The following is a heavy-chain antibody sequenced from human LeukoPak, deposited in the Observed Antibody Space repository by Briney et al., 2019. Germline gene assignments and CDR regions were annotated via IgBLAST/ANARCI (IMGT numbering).Heavy chain of an antibody. CDR3: ARDWGEYGDYRPFDY. CDR2: IYTSGST. CDR1: GGSISSYY. V-gene: IGHV4-4*07. D-gene: IGHD4-17*01. Sequence: PSETLSLTCTVSGGSISSYYWSWIRQPAGKGLEWIGRIYTSGSTNYNPSLKSRVTISVDTSKNQFSLKLSSVTAADPAVYYCARDWGEYGDYRPFDYWGQGTLVTVSS. J-gene: IGHJ4*02.